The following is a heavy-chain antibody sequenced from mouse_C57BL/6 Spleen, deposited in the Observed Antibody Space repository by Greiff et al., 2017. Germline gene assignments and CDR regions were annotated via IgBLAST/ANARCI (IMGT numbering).Heavy chain of an antibody. CDR1: GYTFTSYW. V-gene: IGHV1-64*01. J-gene: IGHJ2*01. CDR2: IHPNSGST. D-gene: IGHD1-1*01. Sequence: QVQLQQPGAELVKPGASVKLSCKASGYTFTSYWMHWVKQRPGQGLEWIGMIHPNSGSTNYNEKFKSKATLTVAKSSSTAYMQLSSLTSEDSAVYYCARSRAVVHFDYWGQGTTLKVSS. CDR3: ARSRAVVHFDY.